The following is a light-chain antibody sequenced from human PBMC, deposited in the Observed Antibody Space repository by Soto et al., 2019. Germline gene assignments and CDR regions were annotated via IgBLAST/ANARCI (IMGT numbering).Light chain of an antibody. CDR3: QQSYSTVWT. Sequence: IQMTQSPSSLSASVGDRVTITCRASQSITSYLNWYQQKPGKVPKLLISTASSLHSGVPSRFSGSGSGTDFTLTISSLQPEDFATYYCQQSYSTVWTFGQGTKVEVK. CDR1: QSITSY. CDR2: TAS. V-gene: IGKV1-39*01. J-gene: IGKJ1*01.